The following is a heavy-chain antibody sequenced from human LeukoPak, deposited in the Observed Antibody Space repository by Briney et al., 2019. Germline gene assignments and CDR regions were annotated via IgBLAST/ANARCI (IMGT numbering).Heavy chain of an antibody. J-gene: IGHJ4*02. CDR3: ASLRSTYSGRHYFDY. V-gene: IGHV4-59*01. CDR1: GGSISSYY. D-gene: IGHD1-26*01. Sequence: SETLSLTCTVSGGSISSYYWGWIRQPPGKGLEWIGYIYYSGSTNYNPSLKSRVTISVDTSKNQFSLKLSSVTAADTAVYYCASLRSTYSGRHYFDYWGQGTLVTVSS. CDR2: IYYSGST.